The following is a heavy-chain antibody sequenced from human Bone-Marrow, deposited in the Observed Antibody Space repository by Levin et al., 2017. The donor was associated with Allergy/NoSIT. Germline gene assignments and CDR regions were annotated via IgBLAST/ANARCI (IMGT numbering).Heavy chain of an antibody. Sequence: TGGSLRLSCAASGFTFSSYWMSWVRQAPGKGLEWVANIKQDGSEKYCVDSVKGRFTISRDNAKNSLYLQMNSLRAEDTAVYYCAYLRGRDGINFDYWGQGTLVTVSS. D-gene: IGHD3-10*01. CDR2: IKQDGSEK. CDR3: AYLRGRDGINFDY. CDR1: GFTFSSYW. J-gene: IGHJ4*02. V-gene: IGHV3-7*01.